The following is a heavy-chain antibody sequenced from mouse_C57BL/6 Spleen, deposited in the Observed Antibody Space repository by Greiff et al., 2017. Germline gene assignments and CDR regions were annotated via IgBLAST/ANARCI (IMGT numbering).Heavy chain of an antibody. D-gene: IGHD2-3*01. CDR3: AYDGFRLYAMDY. V-gene: IGHV1-66*01. CDR2: IYPGSGNT. Sequence: QVQLQQSGPELVKPGASVKISCKASGYSFTSYYIHWVKQRPGPGLEWIGWIYPGSGNTTYNEKFKGKATLTADTSSSTAYMQLSSLTAEDSAVYYCAYDGFRLYAMDYWGQGTSVTVSS. J-gene: IGHJ4*01. CDR1: GYSFTSYY.